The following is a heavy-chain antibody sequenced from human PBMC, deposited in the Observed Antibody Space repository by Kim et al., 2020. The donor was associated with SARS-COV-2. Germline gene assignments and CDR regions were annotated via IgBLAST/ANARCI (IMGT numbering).Heavy chain of an antibody. V-gene: IGHV3-33*01. J-gene: IGHJ4*02. CDR2: IWYDGSNK. Sequence: GGSLRLSCAASGFTFSSYGMHWVRQAPGKGLEWVAVIWYDGSNKYYADSVKGRFTISRDNSKNTLYLQMNSLRAEDTAVYYCARGAGGDPTIPPFDYWGQGTLVTVSS. D-gene: IGHD2-21*02. CDR1: GFTFSSYG. CDR3: ARGAGGDPTIPPFDY.